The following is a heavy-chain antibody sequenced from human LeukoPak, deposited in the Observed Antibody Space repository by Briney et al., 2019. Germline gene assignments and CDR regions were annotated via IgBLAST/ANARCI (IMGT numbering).Heavy chain of an antibody. D-gene: IGHD5-18*01. Sequence: GGSLRLSCAASGLTLSSYAMHCVRQSLSNGMEWVAVMSNDGFNKIYADSVKGRLTISRDNSKNTLYMQMNSLRAEDTAVYYCAKTKGYSYGYYFDYWGQGTLVTVSS. J-gene: IGHJ4*02. CDR1: GLTLSSYA. CDR3: AKTKGYSYGYYFDY. V-gene: IGHV3-30*18. CDR2: MSNDGFNK.